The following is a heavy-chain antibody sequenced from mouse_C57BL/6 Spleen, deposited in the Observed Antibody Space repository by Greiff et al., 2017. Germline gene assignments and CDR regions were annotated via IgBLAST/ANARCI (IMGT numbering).Heavy chain of an antibody. V-gene: IGHV1-26*01. J-gene: IGHJ4*01. Sequence: EVQLQQSGPELVKPGASVKISCKASGYTFTDYYMNWVKQSHGKSLEWIGDINPNNGGTSYNQKFKGKATLTVDKSSSTAYMELRSLTSEDSAVYYCAREGNSYYYAMDYWGQGTSVTVSS. D-gene: IGHD2-1*01. CDR3: AREGNSYYYAMDY. CDR1: GYTFTDYY. CDR2: INPNNGGT.